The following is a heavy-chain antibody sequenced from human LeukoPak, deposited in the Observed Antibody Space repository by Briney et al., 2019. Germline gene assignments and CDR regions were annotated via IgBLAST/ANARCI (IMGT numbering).Heavy chain of an antibody. Sequence: QPSETLSLTCTVSGGSISSYYWSWIRQPPGKGLEWIGYISYSGSTNYNPSLRSRVTISVDTSKNQFSLKLSSVTAADTAVYYCAREAVSGWYDYFDYWGQGTLVTVSS. V-gene: IGHV4-59*01. CDR2: ISYSGST. CDR1: GGSISSYY. J-gene: IGHJ4*02. D-gene: IGHD6-19*01. CDR3: AREAVSGWYDYFDY.